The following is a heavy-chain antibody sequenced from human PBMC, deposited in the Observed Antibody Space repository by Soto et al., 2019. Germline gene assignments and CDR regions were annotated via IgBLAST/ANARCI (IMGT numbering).Heavy chain of an antibody. J-gene: IGHJ4*02. CDR2: ISTFNGNT. D-gene: IGHD3-10*01. CDR1: RYTFITYG. CDR3: ARGGENFDY. Sequence: SVKVYFKASRYTFITYGLSWVRQAPGQGLEWMGWISTFNGNTNYAQKFQGRVTMTTDTSTSTAYMELRSLGSDDTAVCYCARGGENFDYWGQGALVTVSS. V-gene: IGHV1-18*01.